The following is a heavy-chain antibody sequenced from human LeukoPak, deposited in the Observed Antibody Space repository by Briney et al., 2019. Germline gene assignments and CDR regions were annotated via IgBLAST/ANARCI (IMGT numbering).Heavy chain of an antibody. Sequence: PSETLSLTCTVSDGSISSSSYYWGWIRQPPGKGLEWIGSIYYSGSTYYNPSLKSRVTISVDTSKNQFSLKLSSVTAADTAVYYCAREETIVGATISYFDYWGQGTLVTVSS. CDR3: AREETIVGATISYFDY. J-gene: IGHJ4*02. D-gene: IGHD1-26*01. CDR1: DGSISSSSYY. CDR2: IYYSGST. V-gene: IGHV4-39*07.